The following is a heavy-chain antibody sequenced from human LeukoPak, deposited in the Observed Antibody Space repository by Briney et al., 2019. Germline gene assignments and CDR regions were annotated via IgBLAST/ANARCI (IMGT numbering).Heavy chain of an antibody. D-gene: IGHD4-17*01. CDR2: ITSSSSST. V-gene: IGHV3-48*04. Sequence: GGSLRLSCAASGFTFSSFSMNWVRQAPGKGLEWISYITSSSSSTYYADSVKGRFTISRGNAKNSLYLQMNSLRAEDTAVYYCARVIGSYGDSAYWGRGTLATVSS. CDR3: ARVIGSYGDSAY. CDR1: GFTFSSFS. J-gene: IGHJ4*02.